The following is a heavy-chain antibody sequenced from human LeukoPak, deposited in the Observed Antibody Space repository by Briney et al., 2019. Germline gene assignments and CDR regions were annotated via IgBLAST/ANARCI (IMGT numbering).Heavy chain of an antibody. J-gene: IGHJ4*02. CDR2: ISGSGGST. V-gene: IGHV3-23*01. CDR1: GFTFSNYA. Sequence: GGSLRLSCAASGFTFSNYAMSWVRQAPGKGLEWVSTISGSGGSTYYADSVRGRFTISRDNSKNTLYLLMNSLRAEDTAVYYCATSGWWGYFDYWGQGTLVTVSS. D-gene: IGHD6-19*01. CDR3: ATSGWWGYFDY.